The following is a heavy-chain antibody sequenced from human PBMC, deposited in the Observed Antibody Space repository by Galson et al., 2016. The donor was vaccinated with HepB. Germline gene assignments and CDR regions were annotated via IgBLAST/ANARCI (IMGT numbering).Heavy chain of an antibody. Sequence: QSGAEVKEPGESLKISCKGSGYSFTSYWIGWVRQMPGKGLEWMGLIYPGDSDIRYSPAFQGQVTFSADKSISTAYLRWGSLKASDTAIYYCARPRRDSKPLSAMDVWGQGTTVTVSS. CDR3: ARPRRDSKPLSAMDV. CDR1: GYSFTSYW. J-gene: IGHJ6*02. CDR2: IYPGDSDI. V-gene: IGHV5-51*01. D-gene: IGHD3-3*01.